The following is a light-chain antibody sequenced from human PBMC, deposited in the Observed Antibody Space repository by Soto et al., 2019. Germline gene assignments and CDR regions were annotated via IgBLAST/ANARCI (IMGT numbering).Light chain of an antibody. Sequence: DIQMTQSPSTLSASVGDRVTITCRASQSISSWLAWYQQKPGKAPKLLIYDASSLESGVPSRFSGSGSGTEFTLTISSLQPDDFATYYCQQYNSYWKTFDQGTKVEIK. V-gene: IGKV1-5*01. CDR1: QSISSW. J-gene: IGKJ1*01. CDR2: DAS. CDR3: QQYNSYWKT.